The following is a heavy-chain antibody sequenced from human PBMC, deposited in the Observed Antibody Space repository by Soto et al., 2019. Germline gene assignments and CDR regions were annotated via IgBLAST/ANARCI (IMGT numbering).Heavy chain of an antibody. J-gene: IGHJ4*02. Sequence: GESLKISCKGSGYSFASYWIGWVRQMPGKGLEWMGIIYPGDSDTRYSPSFQGQVTISADKSISTAYLQWSSLKASDTAKYYYAKAAVVAAAEINFDYWGQGGLVTVSS. D-gene: IGHD2-15*01. CDR2: IYPGDSDT. CDR1: GYSFASYW. V-gene: IGHV5-51*01. CDR3: AKAAVVAAAEINFDY.